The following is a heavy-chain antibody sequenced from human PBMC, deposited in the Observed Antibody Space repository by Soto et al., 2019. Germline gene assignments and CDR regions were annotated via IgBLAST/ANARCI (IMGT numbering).Heavy chain of an antibody. V-gene: IGHV4-34*01. CDR3: ARGGRVVVVVAATPWFDP. J-gene: IGHJ5*02. CDR1: GGSFSGYY. D-gene: IGHD2-15*01. CDR2: INHSGST. Sequence: SETLSLTCAVYGGSFSGYYWSWIRQPPGKGLEWIGEINHSGSTNYNPSLKSRDTISVDTSKNQISMKLSSVTAADTAVYYCARGGRVVVVVAATPWFDPWGQGTLVTVSS.